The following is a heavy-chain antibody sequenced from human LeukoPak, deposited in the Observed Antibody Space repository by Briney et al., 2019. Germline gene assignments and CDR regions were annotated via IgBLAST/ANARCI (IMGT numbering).Heavy chain of an antibody. J-gene: IGHJ6*02. V-gene: IGHV6-1*01. D-gene: IGHD4-17*01. CDR3: ARGEGYGEYGLDV. Sequence: SQTLSLTCAISVDSVSSNSVAWNWLRQSPSRGLEWLGRTYYRSRWCSDYVVSVKSRITINADTSRNQVSLQLNSLTPEDTAVYYCARGEGYGEYGLDVWGQGTTVTVSS. CDR2: TYYRSRWCS. CDR1: VDSVSSNSVA.